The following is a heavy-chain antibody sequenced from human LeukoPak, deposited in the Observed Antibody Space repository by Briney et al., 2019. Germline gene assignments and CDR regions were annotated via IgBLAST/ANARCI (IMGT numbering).Heavy chain of an antibody. D-gene: IGHD6-6*01. Sequence: GGSLRLSCAASGFTVSSNYMSWVRQAPGKGLEWVANIKQDGSEKYYVDSVKGRLTISRDNAKNSLYLQMNSLRAEDTAVYYCARAEQLNYWGQGTLVTVSS. CDR2: IKQDGSEK. CDR1: GFTVSSNY. V-gene: IGHV3-7*01. CDR3: ARAEQLNY. J-gene: IGHJ4*02.